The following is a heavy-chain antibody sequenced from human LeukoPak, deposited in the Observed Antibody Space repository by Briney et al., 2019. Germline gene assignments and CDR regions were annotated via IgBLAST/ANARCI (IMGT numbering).Heavy chain of an antibody. Sequence: SETLSLTCTVSGYSISSGYYWGWIRQPPGKGLEWIGSIYHSGSTNYNPSLKSRVTISVDTSKNQFSLKLSSVTAADTAVYYCARHRAGYCSSTSCYQRHGWFDPWGQGTLVTVSS. D-gene: IGHD2-2*01. CDR3: ARHRAGYCSSTSCYQRHGWFDP. CDR1: GYSISSGYY. V-gene: IGHV4-38-2*02. CDR2: IYHSGST. J-gene: IGHJ5*02.